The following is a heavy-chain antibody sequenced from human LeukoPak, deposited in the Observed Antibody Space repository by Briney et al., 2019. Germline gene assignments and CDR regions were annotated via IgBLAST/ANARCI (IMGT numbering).Heavy chain of an antibody. Sequence: PGGSLRLSCEASGFTVSSNYMNWVRQAPGKGLEWVSVIYSGGSTYYADSVKGRFTISRDNSKNTLYLQMNSLRAEDTAVYYCARDSYYDSSGYYYGFGAFDIWGQGTMVTVSS. CDR1: GFTVSSNY. CDR3: ARDSYYDSSGYYYGFGAFDI. CDR2: IYSGGST. D-gene: IGHD3-22*01. J-gene: IGHJ3*02. V-gene: IGHV3-66*01.